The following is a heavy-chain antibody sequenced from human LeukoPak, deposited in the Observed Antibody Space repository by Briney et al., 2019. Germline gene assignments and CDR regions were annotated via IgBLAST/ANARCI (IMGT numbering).Heavy chain of an antibody. CDR1: GFTFSSYW. J-gene: IGHJ4*02. CDR2: LNTDGSRT. D-gene: IGHD1-26*01. Sequence: GGSLRLSCAASGFTFSSYWMHWVRQAPGKGLVWVSRLNTDGSRTSYADSVKGRFTISRDNAKNSLYLQMNSLRAEDTAVYYCARRRDSGSLQHFDYWGQGTLVTVSS. CDR3: ARRRDSGSLQHFDY. V-gene: IGHV3-74*01.